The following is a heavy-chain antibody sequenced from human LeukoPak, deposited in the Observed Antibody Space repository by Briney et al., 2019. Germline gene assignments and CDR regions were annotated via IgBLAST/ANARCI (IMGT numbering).Heavy chain of an antibody. CDR3: ARGNFYSSSGSSPLDP. J-gene: IGHJ5*02. CDR1: GFTFNNYW. CDR2: INSDGSRT. V-gene: IGHV3-74*01. Sequence: GGSLRLSCAASGFTFNNYWMHWVPQVPGKGLVWVSRINSDGSRTNYVDSAKGRFTISRDNAKNTVSQQMNSLGAEDSAVYYCARGNFYSSSGSSPLDPWGQGTLVTVSS. D-gene: IGHD3-10*01.